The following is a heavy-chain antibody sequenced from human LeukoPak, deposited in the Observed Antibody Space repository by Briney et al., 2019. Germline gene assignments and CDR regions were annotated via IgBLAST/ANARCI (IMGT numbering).Heavy chain of an antibody. D-gene: IGHD3-3*01. Sequence: GGSLRLSCAASGFTFNTHGMHWVRQAPGKGLEWVAAIWFDGSVKHYSDAVKGRFTISRDNSLNTLYLQMNSLRVEDTAMYYCAKDTAIQFLEPAFWGQGTLVAVSS. J-gene: IGHJ4*02. CDR1: GFTFNTHG. CDR2: IWFDGSVK. V-gene: IGHV3-33*06. CDR3: AKDTAIQFLEPAF.